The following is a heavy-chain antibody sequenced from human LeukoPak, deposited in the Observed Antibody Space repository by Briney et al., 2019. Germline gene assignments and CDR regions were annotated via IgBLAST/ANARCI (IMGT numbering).Heavy chain of an antibody. CDR1: GGTFSSYA. V-gene: IGHV1-69*05. CDR3: ARPQSSGPYLWGNWFDP. Sequence: SVKVSCKASGGTFSSYAISCVRQGPGQGLECMGGIIPIFGTANYAQKLQGRVTITTDESTSTAYMELSSLRSEDTAVYYCARPQSSGPYLWGNWFDPWGQGTLVTVSS. CDR2: IIPIFGTA. D-gene: IGHD6-19*01. J-gene: IGHJ5*02.